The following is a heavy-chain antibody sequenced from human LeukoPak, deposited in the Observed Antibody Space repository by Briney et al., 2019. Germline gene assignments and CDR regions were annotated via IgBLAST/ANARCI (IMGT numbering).Heavy chain of an antibody. D-gene: IGHD2-2*02. J-gene: IGHJ5*02. CDR2: IYYSGST. V-gene: IGHV4-59*01. CDR3: ARGDCSSTSCYTRRYWFDP. Sequence: PSETLSLTCTGSGGSISSYYWSWIRQPPGNGLEWIGYIYYSGSTNYNPFLKSRVTISVDTSKNQFSLKLSSVTAADTAVYYCARGDCSSTSCYTRRYWFDPWGQGTLVTVSS. CDR1: GGSISSYY.